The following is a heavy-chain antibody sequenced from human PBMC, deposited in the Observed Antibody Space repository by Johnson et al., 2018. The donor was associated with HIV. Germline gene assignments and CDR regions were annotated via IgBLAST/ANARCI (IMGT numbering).Heavy chain of an antibody. V-gene: IGHV3-66*01. Sequence: MLLVESGGGVVQPGRSLRLSCAASGFTVSNKYMTWVRQSPWKGLEWVSVSYSGGSTYYADSVKGRFTISRDNSKNTLYPQMNSLRAEDTAVYYCAQENFEWELGAFDIWGQGTMVTVSS. D-gene: IGHD1-26*01. CDR1: GFTVSNKY. J-gene: IGHJ3*02. CDR3: AQENFEWELGAFDI. CDR2: SYSGGST.